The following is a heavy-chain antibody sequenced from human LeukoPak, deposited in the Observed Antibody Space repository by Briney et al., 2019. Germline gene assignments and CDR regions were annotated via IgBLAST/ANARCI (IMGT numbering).Heavy chain of an antibody. Sequence: SETLSLTCTVSGDTISSYYWSWIRQPPGKGLEWIGYVYYTGNTNYNPSLKSRVTISVDTSKNHFSLKLSSVTAADTAVYYCARISTSAPYFDYWGQGTLVTVSS. CDR3: ARISTSAPYFDY. D-gene: IGHD6-6*01. V-gene: IGHV4-59*08. J-gene: IGHJ4*02. CDR2: VYYTGNT. CDR1: GDTISSYY.